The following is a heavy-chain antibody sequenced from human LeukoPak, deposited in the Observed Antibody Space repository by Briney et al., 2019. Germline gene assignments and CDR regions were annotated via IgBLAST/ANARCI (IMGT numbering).Heavy chain of an antibody. CDR3: AKMWELPKRFDY. Sequence: SGGSLRLSCAASGFTFSSYAMTWVRQAPGKGLEWVSTISGTGGSTYYADSVKGRFTISRDNSKNTLYLQMTSLRAEDTAVYYCAKMWELPKRFDYWGRGTLVTVSS. CDR1: GFTFSSYA. J-gene: IGHJ4*02. CDR2: ISGTGGST. D-gene: IGHD1-26*01. V-gene: IGHV3-23*01.